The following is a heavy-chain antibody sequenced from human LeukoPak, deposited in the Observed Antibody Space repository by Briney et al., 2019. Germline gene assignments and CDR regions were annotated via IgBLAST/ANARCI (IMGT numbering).Heavy chain of an antibody. D-gene: IGHD4-23*01. CDR3: ARGNYDGYYFDY. J-gene: IGHJ4*02. Sequence: ASVKVSCKSSGYTFTNYDVNRVRQAAGQGLEWLGWMNPNSYNTGSAQKFQGRVTMTRNTSISTAYLELSSLRSEDTAVYYCARGNYDGYYFDYWGQGTLVTVSS. V-gene: IGHV1-8*01. CDR1: GYTFTNYD. CDR2: MNPNSYNT.